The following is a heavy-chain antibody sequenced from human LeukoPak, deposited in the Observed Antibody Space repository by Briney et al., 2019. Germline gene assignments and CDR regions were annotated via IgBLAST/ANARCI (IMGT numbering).Heavy chain of an antibody. CDR2: IYTSGST. CDR1: GGSISSYY. Sequence: ASETLSLTCTVSGGSISSYYWSWIRQPAGKGLEWIGRIYTSGSTNYNPSLKSRVTMSVDTSKNQFSLKLSSVTAADTAVYYCARLSWGYYDSSGSGGWYFDLWGRGTLVTVSS. CDR3: ARLSWGYYDSSGSGGWYFDL. V-gene: IGHV4-4*07. J-gene: IGHJ2*01. D-gene: IGHD3-22*01.